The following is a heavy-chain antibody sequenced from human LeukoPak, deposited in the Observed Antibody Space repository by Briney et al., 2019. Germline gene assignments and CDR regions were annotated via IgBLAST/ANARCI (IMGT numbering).Heavy chain of an antibody. J-gene: IGHJ4*02. Sequence: ASVKVSCKASGGTFSSYAISWVRQAPGQGLEWMGGIIPIFGTATYAQKFQGRVTITADKSTSTAYMELSSLRSDDTAVYYCALGVVGGRRLQLWHRWDYWGQGTLVTVSS. V-gene: IGHV1-69*06. CDR2: IIPIFGTA. CDR3: ALGVVGGRRLQLWHRWDY. D-gene: IGHD5-18*01. CDR1: GGTFSSYA.